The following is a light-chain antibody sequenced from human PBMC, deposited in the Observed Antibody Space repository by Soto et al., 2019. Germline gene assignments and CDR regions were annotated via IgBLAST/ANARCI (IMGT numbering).Light chain of an antibody. CDR2: KAS. CDR1: QDVSQW. J-gene: IGKJ2*01. Sequence: DIHMTQSPSTLSASVGDTVTITCRASQDVSQWLAWYQERPGKPPKLLIYKASSLERGVPSRFRGRGSETEFTLTIRDLQPDDFATYYCQHYDSYPYTGGQGTRLEIK. V-gene: IGKV1-5*03. CDR3: QHYDSYPYT.